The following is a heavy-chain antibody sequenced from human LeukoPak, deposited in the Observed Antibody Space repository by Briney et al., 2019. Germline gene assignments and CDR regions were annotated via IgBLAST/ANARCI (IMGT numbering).Heavy chain of an antibody. V-gene: IGHV4-59*12. CDR3: AREDCSSTSCYEALNWFDP. J-gene: IGHJ5*02. D-gene: IGHD2-2*01. CDR1: GGSISSYY. Sequence: SETLSLTCTVSGGSISSYYWSWIRQPPGKGLEWIGYIYYSGSTNYNPSLKSRVTISVDTSKNQFSLKLSSVTAADTAVYYCAREDCSSTSCYEALNWFDPWGQGTLVTVSS. CDR2: IYYSGST.